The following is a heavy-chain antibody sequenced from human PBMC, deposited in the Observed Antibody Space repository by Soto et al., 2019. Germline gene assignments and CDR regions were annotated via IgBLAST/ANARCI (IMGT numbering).Heavy chain of an antibody. J-gene: IGHJ4*02. D-gene: IGHD5-12*01. CDR1: GASISSGRSY. CDR3: ARDNGYGHFDS. Sequence: PSETLSLTCTVSGASISSGRSYWSWIRQHPGKGLEWIGYMFYSGSTYYHPSLESRVNISADTSKDQFSLRLTSVTPADTAVYYCARDNGYGHFDSWGQGTLVTVSS. CDR2: MFYSGST. V-gene: IGHV4-31*03.